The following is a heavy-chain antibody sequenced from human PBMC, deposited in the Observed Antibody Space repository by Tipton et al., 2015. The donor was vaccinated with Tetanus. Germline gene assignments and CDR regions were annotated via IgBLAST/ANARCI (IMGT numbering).Heavy chain of an antibody. CDR3: ARLPKHYSASGST. J-gene: IGHJ1*01. CDR1: GYNFNLYW. D-gene: IGHD3-10*01. CDR2: IYLGDSYA. Sequence: VQLVQSGAEVKEPGESLKISCQGSGYNFNLYWIAWVRQMPGEGLEWMGIIYLGDSYATYSPSFRGQVTISADKSINTAYLQWTSLKASDTAIYFCARLPKHYSASGSTWGQGTLVTVSS. V-gene: IGHV5-51*01.